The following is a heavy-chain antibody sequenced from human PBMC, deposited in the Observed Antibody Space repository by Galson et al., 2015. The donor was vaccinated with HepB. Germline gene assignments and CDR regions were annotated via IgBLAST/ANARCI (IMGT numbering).Heavy chain of an antibody. V-gene: IGHV1-2*02. J-gene: IGHJ6*02. Sequence: SVKVSCKASGDTLTGYYVHWVRQAPGQGLEWLGWINPNSGGARYAQKFQGRVTLTRDTSTRTAYMEVRRLRSDDTAVYYCASGGSTYGVYYYGMDVWGQGTTVTVS. D-gene: IGHD5-18*01. CDR1: GDTLTGYY. CDR2: INPNSGGA. CDR3: ASGGSTYGVYYYGMDV.